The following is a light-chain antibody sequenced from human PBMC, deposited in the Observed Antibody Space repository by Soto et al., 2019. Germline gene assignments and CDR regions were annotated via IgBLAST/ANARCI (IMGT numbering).Light chain of an antibody. CDR2: DAA. J-gene: IGKJ1*01. Sequence: TESLATLSVEQGERVTLSCRASQGVSRKLAWYQHKSGQAPRLLIYDAAKRVPGIPARFSGSGSGTDFTLTISSLEPEDFAVYYCQQRSKWPLTFGQGTKVDI. V-gene: IGKV3-11*01. CDR3: QQRSKWPLT. CDR1: QGVSRK.